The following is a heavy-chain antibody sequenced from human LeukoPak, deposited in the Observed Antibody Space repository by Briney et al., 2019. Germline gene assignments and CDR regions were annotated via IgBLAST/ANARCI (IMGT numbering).Heavy chain of an antibody. CDR2: ISGSGGRT. J-gene: IGHJ6*03. CDR3: EKGDFYGSGRDYYYYMDV. D-gene: IGHD3-10*01. V-gene: IGHV3-23*01. Sequence: GGSLRLSCAASGFTFSRYGMSWVRQAPGKGLEWVSAISGSGGRTYYADSVKGRFTISRDNSKNTLYLQMNSLRAEDTAVYNCEKGDFYGSGRDYYYYMDVWGKGTTVTISS. CDR1: GFTFSRYG.